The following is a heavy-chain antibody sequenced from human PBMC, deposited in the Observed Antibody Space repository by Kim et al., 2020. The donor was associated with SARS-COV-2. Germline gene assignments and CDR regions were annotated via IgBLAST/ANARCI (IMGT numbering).Heavy chain of an antibody. CDR1: GGSFSGYY. J-gene: IGHJ6*02. CDR2: INHSGST. V-gene: IGHV4-34*01. D-gene: IGHD6-13*01. CDR3: ARIAAVLLSKGRDYYYGMDV. Sequence: SETLSLTCAVYGGSFSGYYWSWIRQPPGKGLEWIGEINHSGSTNYNPSLKSRVTISVDTSKNQFSLKLSSVTAADTAVYYCARIAAVLLSKGRDYYYGMDVWGQGTTVTVSS.